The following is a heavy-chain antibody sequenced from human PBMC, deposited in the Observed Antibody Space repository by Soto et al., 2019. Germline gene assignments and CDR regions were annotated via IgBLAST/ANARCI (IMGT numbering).Heavy chain of an antibody. D-gene: IGHD6-13*01. J-gene: IGHJ5*02. CDR2: MNPNSGNT. CDR1: GYTFTSYD. V-gene: IGHV1-8*01. CDR3: ARGRLGQQLGHNWFDP. Sequence: ASVKVSCKASGYTFTSYDINWVRQATGQGLEWMGWMNPNSGNTGYAQKFQGRVTMTRNTSISTAYMELSSLRSEDTAVYYCARGRLGQQLGHNWFDPWGQGTRVTVSS.